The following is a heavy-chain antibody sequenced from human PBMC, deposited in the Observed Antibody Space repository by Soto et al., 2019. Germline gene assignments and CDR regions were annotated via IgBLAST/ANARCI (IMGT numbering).Heavy chain of an antibody. Sequence: EVQLVESGGGLVQPGGSLRLSCAASGFTFSSYDMHWVRQAPGKGLEYISAIISNGGITYYANSVKGRFTISRDNSKNTLYLQIGSLRAEDMAVYYCVRDPSFAFWGQGTLVTVSS. CDR2: IISNGGIT. V-gene: IGHV3-64*01. D-gene: IGHD3-3*02. CDR3: VRDPSFAF. CDR1: GFTFSSYD. J-gene: IGHJ4*02.